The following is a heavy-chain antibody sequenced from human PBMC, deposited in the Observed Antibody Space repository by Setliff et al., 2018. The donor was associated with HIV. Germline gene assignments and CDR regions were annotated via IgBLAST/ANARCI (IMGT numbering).Heavy chain of an antibody. CDR3: ARGLNYYGSGSYLPLGY. CDR1: DGSFNDYY. Sequence: SETLSLTCAVYDGSFNDYYWTWIRQPPGKGLEWIGEIDHSGSTKYHASLKSRVTMSIDTSKNQISLKLSSVTAADTAVYYCARGLNYYGSGSYLPLGYWGQGTLVTVSS. J-gene: IGHJ4*02. V-gene: IGHV4-34*01. D-gene: IGHD3-10*01. CDR2: IDHSGST.